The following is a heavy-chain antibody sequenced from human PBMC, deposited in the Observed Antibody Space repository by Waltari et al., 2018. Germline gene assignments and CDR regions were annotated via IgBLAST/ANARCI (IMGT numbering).Heavy chain of an antibody. CDR3: ARLRRSNWSFEV. CDR2: INHSVDT. V-gene: IGHV4-34*01. Sequence: QVQLQQWGAGLLEPSETLSVTCAVSGGSFPGYYWTWIRQSPGMGLEWIGEINHSVDTDYNPSLKSRVIISVDTPKRQFSLRLSSVTAADTAVYYCARLRRSNWSFEVWGQGTLVTVSS. CDR1: GGSFPGYY. D-gene: IGHD6-13*01. J-gene: IGHJ4*02.